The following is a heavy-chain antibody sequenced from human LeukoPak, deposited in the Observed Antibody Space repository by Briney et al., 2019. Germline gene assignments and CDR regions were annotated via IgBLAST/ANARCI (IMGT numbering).Heavy chain of an antibody. D-gene: IGHD2-2*01. CDR1: GFTFSSYA. CDR3: ARDSSSVPEY. V-gene: IGHV3-74*01. CDR2: KYDGSYT. J-gene: IGHJ4*02. Sequence: GGSLRLSCAASGFTFSSYAMSWVRQTPGKGLEWVSRKYDGSYTSYAGSVKGRFTVSRDNAKNTLYLQMNSLRAEDTAVYYCARDSSSVPEYWGQGTPVTVSS.